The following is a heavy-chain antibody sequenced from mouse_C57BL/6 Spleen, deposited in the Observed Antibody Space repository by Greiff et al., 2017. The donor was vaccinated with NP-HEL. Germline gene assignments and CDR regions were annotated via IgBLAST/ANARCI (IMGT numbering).Heavy chain of an antibody. D-gene: IGHD1-1*01. J-gene: IGHJ4*01. V-gene: IGHV1-22*01. CDR1: GYTFTDYN. CDR3: ARGGPTVVAGGAMDY. CDR2: IYPNNGGT. Sequence: VQLQQSGPELVKPGASVKMSCKASGYTFTDYNMHWVKQSHGQSLEWIGYIYPNNGGTSYNQKFKGKATLTVNKSSSTAYMELRSLTSEDSAVYYCARGGPTVVAGGAMDYWGQGTSVTVSS.